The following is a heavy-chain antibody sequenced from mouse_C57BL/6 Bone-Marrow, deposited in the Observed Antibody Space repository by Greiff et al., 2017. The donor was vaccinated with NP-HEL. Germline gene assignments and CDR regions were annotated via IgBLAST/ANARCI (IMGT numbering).Heavy chain of an antibody. J-gene: IGHJ3*01. D-gene: IGHD4-1*01. CDR1: GFTFSDYG. V-gene: IGHV5-17*01. Sequence: EVMLVESGGGLVKPGGSLKLSCAASGFTFSDYGMHWVRQAPEKGLEWVAYISSGSSTIYYADTVKGRFTISRDNAKNTLFLQMTSRRAEDTAMYYCARLTGSAYWGQGTLVTVSA. CDR3: ARLTGSAY. CDR2: ISSGSSTI.